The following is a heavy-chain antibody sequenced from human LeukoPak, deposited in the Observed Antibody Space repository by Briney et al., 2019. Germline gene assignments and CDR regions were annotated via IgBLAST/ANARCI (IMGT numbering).Heavy chain of an antibody. D-gene: IGHD3-3*01. CDR3: TTRSGFWSGSDY. CDR2: IKSKTDGGTT. J-gene: IGHJ4*02. Sequence: GGSLRLSCAASGFTFSSYAMHWVRQAPGKGLEWVGRIKSKTDGGTTDYAAPVKGRFTISRDDSKNTLYLQMNSLKTEDTAMYYCTTRSGFWSGSDYWGQGTLVTVSS. V-gene: IGHV3-15*01. CDR1: GFTFSSYA.